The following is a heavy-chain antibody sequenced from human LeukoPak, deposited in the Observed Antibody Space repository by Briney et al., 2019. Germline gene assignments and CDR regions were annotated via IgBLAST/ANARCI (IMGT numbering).Heavy chain of an antibody. CDR3: AKSGIAAVAGSWFDP. CDR2: ISGSGGST. D-gene: IGHD6-19*01. J-gene: IGHJ5*02. Sequence: GGSLRLSCAASGFTFSSYAMSWVRQSPGKGRGWVSAISGSGGSTYYADSGKGRFTISRDNSRNTLYLQMNSLRAEDPAVNSFAKSGIAAVAGSWFDPWGQGTLVSVSS. V-gene: IGHV3-23*01. CDR1: GFTFSSYA.